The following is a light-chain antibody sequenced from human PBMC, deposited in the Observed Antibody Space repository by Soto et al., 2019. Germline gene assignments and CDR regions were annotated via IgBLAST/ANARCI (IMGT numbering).Light chain of an antibody. V-gene: IGLV1-51*02. CDR3: GTWDSSLSVYV. CDR2: ENN. J-gene: IGLJ1*01. Sequence: QSVLTQPPSVSAAPGQKVTISCSGSSSKIGKNYVSWYQQVPGTAPKLLIYENNERRSGIPDRFSGSKSGTSATLGITGLQTGDEADYYCGTWDSSLSVYVFGTGTKVTVL. CDR1: SSKIGKNY.